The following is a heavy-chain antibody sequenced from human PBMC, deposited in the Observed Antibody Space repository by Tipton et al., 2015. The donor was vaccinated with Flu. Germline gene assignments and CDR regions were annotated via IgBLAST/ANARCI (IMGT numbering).Heavy chain of an antibody. CDR2: VYIGGRT. CDR3: ARRDFSNYVSDPKSWFDS. J-gene: IGHJ5*01. CDR1: SGSISSYY. D-gene: IGHD4-11*01. V-gene: IGHV4-4*07. Sequence: TLSLTCSVSSGSISSYYWSWIRQPAGKGLEWIGRVYIGGRTNYNPSLKSRVTMSVDLFKNQISLRLSSVTAADTAVYYCARRDFSNYVSDPKSWFDSWGQGTLVTVSS.